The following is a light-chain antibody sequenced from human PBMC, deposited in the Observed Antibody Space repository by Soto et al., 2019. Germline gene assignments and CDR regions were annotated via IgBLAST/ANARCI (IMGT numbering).Light chain of an antibody. CDR3: SSYSRTNAVV. CDR2: DVR. Sequence: QSALTQPASVSGSPGQSITITCTGSSNDIGSYDFVSWYQQHPGKAPKLMIYDVRNRPSGVSNRFSGSKSGSTASLTISGLQAEDEPDYFCSSYSRTNAVVFGGGTQLTVL. J-gene: IGLJ7*01. V-gene: IGLV2-14*01. CDR1: SNDIGSYDF.